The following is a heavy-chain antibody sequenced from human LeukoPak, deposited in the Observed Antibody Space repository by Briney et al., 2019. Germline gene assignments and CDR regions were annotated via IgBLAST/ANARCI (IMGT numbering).Heavy chain of an antibody. Sequence: PGGSLRLSCAASGFTVSSNYMSWVRQAPGKGLERVSVIYSGGSTYYADSVKGRFTISRDNSKNTLYLQMNSLRAEDTALYYCAKDSSTTNYYYGMDVWGQGTTVTVSS. J-gene: IGHJ6*02. D-gene: IGHD2-2*01. CDR1: GFTVSSNY. V-gene: IGHV3-53*01. CDR2: IYSGGST. CDR3: AKDSSTTNYYYGMDV.